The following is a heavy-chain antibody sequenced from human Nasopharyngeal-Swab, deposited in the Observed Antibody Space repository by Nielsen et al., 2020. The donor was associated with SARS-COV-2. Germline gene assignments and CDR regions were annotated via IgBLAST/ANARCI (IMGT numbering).Heavy chain of an antibody. CDR3: ARVSILKVVVVGYYYYMDV. CDR2: IYYSGST. V-gene: IGHV4-61*05. Sequence: WIRQPPGKGLEWIGYIYYSGSTNYNPSLKSRVTISVDKSKNQFSLKLSSVTAADTAVYYCARVSILKVVVVGYYYYMDVWGKGTTVTVPS. D-gene: IGHD2-15*01. J-gene: IGHJ6*03.